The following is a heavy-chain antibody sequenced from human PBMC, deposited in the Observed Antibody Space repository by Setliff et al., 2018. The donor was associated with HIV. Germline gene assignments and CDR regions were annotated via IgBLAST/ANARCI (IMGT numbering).Heavy chain of an antibody. CDR1: GASISNYW. J-gene: IGHJ4*02. CDR3: AKQPGGHSFFDS. D-gene: IGHD2-21*01. Sequence: PSETLSLTCTVSGASISNYWWTWMRQPPGKELEYLGSIHHSGSTYYSPSLKSQVTISVDTYRNQFSLRLKYVTPADTAVYFCAKQPGGHSFFDSWGQGTLVTVSS. V-gene: IGHV4-59*01. CDR2: IHHSGST.